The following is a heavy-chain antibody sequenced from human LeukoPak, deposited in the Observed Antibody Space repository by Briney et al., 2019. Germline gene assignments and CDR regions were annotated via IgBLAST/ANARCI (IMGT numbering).Heavy chain of an antibody. CDR1: GFTFSSYS. Sequence: GGSLRLSCAASGFTFSSYSMNWVRQAPGKGLEWVSSISSSSSYIYYADSVKGRFTISRDNAKNSLYLQMNSLRAEDTVVYYCASDYGGNSGDYWGQGTLVTVSS. CDR2: ISSSSSYI. CDR3: ASDYGGNSGDY. J-gene: IGHJ4*02. D-gene: IGHD4-23*01. V-gene: IGHV3-21*01.